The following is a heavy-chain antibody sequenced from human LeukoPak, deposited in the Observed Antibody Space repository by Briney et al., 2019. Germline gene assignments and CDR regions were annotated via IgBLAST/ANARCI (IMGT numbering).Heavy chain of an antibody. CDR2: TIPIFGTA. Sequence: GASVKVSCKASGGTFSSYAISWVRQAPGQGLEWMGGTIPIFGTANYAQKFQGRVTITADESTSTAYMELSSLRSEDTAVYYCARDLSQQRDYYYYGMDVWGQGTTVTVSS. D-gene: IGHD6-13*01. V-gene: IGHV1-69*13. CDR1: GGTFSSYA. J-gene: IGHJ6*02. CDR3: ARDLSQQRDYYYYGMDV.